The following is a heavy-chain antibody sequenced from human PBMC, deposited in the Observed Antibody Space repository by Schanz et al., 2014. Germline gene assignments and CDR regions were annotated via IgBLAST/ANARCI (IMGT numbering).Heavy chain of an antibody. Sequence: QVQLVQSGAEVKKPGASVKVSCKASGYTFTSYYMHWVRQAPGQGLEWMGWISVYHGHPNYAEKVNGRVTMTTDTTTSTAYKELRSLISDDTAVYYCVRDAGWAFGDYHGMDVWGQGTSVTVSS. J-gene: IGHJ6*02. CDR2: ISVYHGHP. V-gene: IGHV1-18*04. CDR1: GYTFTSYY. D-gene: IGHD3-10*01. CDR3: VRDAGWAFGDYHGMDV.